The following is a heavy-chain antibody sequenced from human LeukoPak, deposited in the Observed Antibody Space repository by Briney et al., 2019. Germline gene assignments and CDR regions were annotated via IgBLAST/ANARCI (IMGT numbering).Heavy chain of an antibody. V-gene: IGHV1-2*02. CDR2: INPNSDGT. Sequence: GASVKVSCKASGYTFTGYYIHWVRQAPGQGLEWMGWINPNSDGTNYAQKFQGRVTLTGDTSISTAYMELSSLRSDDTAVYYCVRDFVFNDAFDIWGQGTMVTVSS. D-gene: IGHD3-3*01. CDR3: VRDFVFNDAFDI. J-gene: IGHJ3*02. CDR1: GYTFTGYY.